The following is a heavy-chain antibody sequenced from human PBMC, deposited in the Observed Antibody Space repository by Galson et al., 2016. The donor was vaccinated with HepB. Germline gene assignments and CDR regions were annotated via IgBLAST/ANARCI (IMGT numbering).Heavy chain of an antibody. J-gene: IGHJ4*01. V-gene: IGHV3-20*01. CDR1: GFKFDGYG. CDR2: MNWNGAAI. D-gene: IGHD3-3*01. Sequence: SLRLSCAASGFKFDGYGMSWVRQVPGKGLEWIATMNWNGAAIDHADSVKGRFTISGDNAKNSLFLQMKSLRVEDTALYHCARIVSSGRSGYYFDYWGHGSLVTVSS. CDR3: ARIVSSGRSGYYFDY.